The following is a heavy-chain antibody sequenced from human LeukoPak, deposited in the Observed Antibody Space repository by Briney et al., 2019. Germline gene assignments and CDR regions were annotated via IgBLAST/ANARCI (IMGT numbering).Heavy chain of an antibody. J-gene: IGHJ6*03. CDR2: ISWNSGSI. CDR1: GFTFDDYA. V-gene: IGHV3-9*03. CDR3: AKSYGGYYMDV. D-gene: IGHD3-16*01. Sequence: GGSLRLSCAASGFTFDDYAMHWVRQAPGKGLEWVSGISWNSGSIGYADSVKGRFTISRDNAKNSLYLQMNSLRAEDMALYYCAKSYGGYYMDVWGKGTTVTVSS.